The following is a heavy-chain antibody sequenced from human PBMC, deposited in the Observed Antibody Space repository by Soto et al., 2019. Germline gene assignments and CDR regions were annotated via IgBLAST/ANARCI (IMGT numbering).Heavy chain of an antibody. D-gene: IGHD6-13*01. Sequence: PGGSLRLSCAASGFTFNNYAMTWVRQAPGKGLEWVSTIGSGGDTYYPGSVKGRFTISRENAKNSLYLQMNSLRAEDTAVYYCARSPAAGTVAGMIYYYYGMDVWGQGTTVTVSS. J-gene: IGHJ6*02. V-gene: IGHV3-13*01. CDR1: GFTFNNYA. CDR2: IGSGGDT. CDR3: ARSPAAGTVAGMIYYYYGMDV.